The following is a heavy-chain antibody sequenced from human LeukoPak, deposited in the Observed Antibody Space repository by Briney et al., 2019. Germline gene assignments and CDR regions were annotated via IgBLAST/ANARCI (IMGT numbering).Heavy chain of an antibody. CDR3: ARGGYGDYVDH. J-gene: IGHJ4*02. CDR2: ISYRGET. D-gene: IGHD4-17*01. V-gene: IGHV4-30-4*08. Sequence: SQTLSLTCTVSGGSISSGDSYWSWIRQPPGKGLEWIGYISYRGETYYNPSLKSRLTISVDTSNNQFSLKLSSVTAADTAVYYCARGGYGDYVDHWGQGTLVTVSS. CDR1: GGSISSGDSY.